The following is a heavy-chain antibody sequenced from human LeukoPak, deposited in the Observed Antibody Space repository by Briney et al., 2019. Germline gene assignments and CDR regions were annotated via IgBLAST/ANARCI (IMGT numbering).Heavy chain of an antibody. CDR2: ISYDGSNK. Sequence: AGRSLRLSCAASGFTFSSYAMHWVRQAPGKGLEWVAVISYDGSNKYYADSVKGRFTISRDNSKNTLYLQMNSLRDEDTAVYYCARVYGPWIQLEIDYWGQGTLVTVSS. D-gene: IGHD5-18*01. CDR1: GFTFSSYA. CDR3: ARVYGPWIQLEIDY. J-gene: IGHJ4*02. V-gene: IGHV3-30-3*01.